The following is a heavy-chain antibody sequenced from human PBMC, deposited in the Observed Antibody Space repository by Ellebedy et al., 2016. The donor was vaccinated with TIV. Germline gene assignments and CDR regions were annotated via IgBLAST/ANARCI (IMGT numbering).Heavy chain of an antibody. D-gene: IGHD5-24*01. CDR1: GYSFSTHW. CDR3: AKGRDGHSPDYFDY. Sequence: GESLKISCKGSGYSFSTHWIVWVRQLPGKGLEWMGIIYPGDSDTRYAPSFRGQATISADKSIDTAYLQWSSLKASDTAMYYCAKGRDGHSPDYFDYWGQGTLVTVSS. CDR2: IYPGDSDT. J-gene: IGHJ4*02. V-gene: IGHV5-51*01.